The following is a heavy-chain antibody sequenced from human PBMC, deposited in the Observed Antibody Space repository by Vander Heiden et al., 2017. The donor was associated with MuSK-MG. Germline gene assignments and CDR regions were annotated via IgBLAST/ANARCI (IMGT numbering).Heavy chain of an antibody. D-gene: IGHD3-10*01. J-gene: IGHJ5*02. CDR3: ARVCGDDDRFGVLDP. V-gene: IGHV5-10-1*03. CDR2: IDPSDSYT. CDR1: GYSFTSYW. Sequence: EVQLVQSGAEVKQPGESLRISCKGSGYSFTSYWISWVRQMPGKGLEWMGRIDPSDSYTNYSPSFQGHVTISADKSISTAYLQWSSLKASDTAMYYCARVCGDDDRFGVLDPWGQGTLVTVSS.